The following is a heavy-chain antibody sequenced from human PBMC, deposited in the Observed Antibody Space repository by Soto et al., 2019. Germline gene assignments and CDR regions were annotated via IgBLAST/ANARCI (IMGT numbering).Heavy chain of an antibody. D-gene: IGHD2-21*02. CDR1: GFTFGSYS. J-gene: IGHJ6*03. CDR3: ARDPTAYYYYMDV. CDR2: ISSSSSYI. V-gene: IGHV3-21*01. Sequence: GGSLRLSCAASGFTFGSYSMNWVRQAPGKGLEWVSSISSSSSYIYYADSVKGRFTISRDNAKNSLYLQMNSLRAEDTAVYYCARDPTAYYYYMDVWGKGTTVTVSS.